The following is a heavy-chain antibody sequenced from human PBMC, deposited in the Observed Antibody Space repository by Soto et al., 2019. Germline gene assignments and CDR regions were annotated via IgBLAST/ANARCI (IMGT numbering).Heavy chain of an antibody. D-gene: IGHD6-19*01. V-gene: IGHV4-59*02. J-gene: IGHJ6*02. CDR1: GASVSSYF. Sequence: SETLSLTCTVSGASVSSYFWSWVRQPPGKGLEWIGYIYNSGRTNYNPSLKSRVTISLDTSDNDFSLRLTSLTAADTAVYYCARVHSGWSSGPGLDVWGQGTTVTVSS. CDR3: ARVHSGWSSGPGLDV. CDR2: IYNSGRT.